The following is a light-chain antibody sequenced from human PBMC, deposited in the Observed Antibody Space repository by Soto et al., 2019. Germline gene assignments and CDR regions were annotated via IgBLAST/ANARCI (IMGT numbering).Light chain of an antibody. Sequence: DIQMTQSPYSLSASVGDRVTITCRASQTMGSYLSWYQQKPEKAPNLLIYAASSFQSGVPSRFSGSGSGTDFTLTISSLQPEDFATYYCQQSYSTPFTFGGGTKVEIK. V-gene: IGKV1-39*01. CDR3: QQSYSTPFT. CDR2: AAS. J-gene: IGKJ4*01. CDR1: QTMGSY.